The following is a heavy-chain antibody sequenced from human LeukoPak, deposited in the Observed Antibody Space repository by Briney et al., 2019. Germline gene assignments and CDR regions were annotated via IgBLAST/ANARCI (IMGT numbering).Heavy chain of an antibody. Sequence: ASVKVSCKASGYTFTGYYMHWVRQAPGQGLEWMGRIIPIFGTANYAQKFQGRVTITTDESTSTAYMELSSLRSEDTAVYYCARGGGYYDSSGYYLYYWGQGTLVTVSS. CDR2: IIPIFGTA. CDR1: GYTFTGYY. CDR3: ARGGGYYDSSGYYLYY. V-gene: IGHV1-69*05. J-gene: IGHJ4*02. D-gene: IGHD3-22*01.